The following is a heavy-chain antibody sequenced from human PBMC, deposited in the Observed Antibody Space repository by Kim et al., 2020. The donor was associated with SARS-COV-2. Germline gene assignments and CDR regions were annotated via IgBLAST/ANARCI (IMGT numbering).Heavy chain of an antibody. Sequence: GGSLRLSCAASGFTFSSYWMSWVRQAPGKGLEWVANIKQDGSEKYYVDSVKGRFTISRDNAKNSLYLQMNSLRAEDTAVYYCARVLAYYYDSSGYSPYYYYYGMDVWGQGTTVTVSS. CDR2: IKQDGSEK. D-gene: IGHD3-22*01. J-gene: IGHJ6*02. CDR1: GFTFSSYW. V-gene: IGHV3-7*03. CDR3: ARVLAYYYDSSGYSPYYYYYGMDV.